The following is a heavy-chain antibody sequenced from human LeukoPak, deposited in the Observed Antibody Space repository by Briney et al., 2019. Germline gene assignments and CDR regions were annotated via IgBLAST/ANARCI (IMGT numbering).Heavy chain of an antibody. CDR3: ARDLSGPSLY. D-gene: IGHD2-15*01. Sequence: SCKASGGTFSSYAISWVRQAPGKGLEWVINIRPDGGEKYFVDSVRGRFTISRDNAKNSLYLQMNNLRAEDTAVYYCARDLSGPSLYWGQGTLVTVSS. V-gene: IGHV3-7*01. CDR1: GGTFSSYA. J-gene: IGHJ4*02. CDR2: IRPDGGEK.